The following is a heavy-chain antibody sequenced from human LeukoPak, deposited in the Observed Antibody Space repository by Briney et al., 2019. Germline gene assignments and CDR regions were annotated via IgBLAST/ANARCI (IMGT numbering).Heavy chain of an antibody. J-gene: IGHJ4*02. CDR2: IYSGGST. V-gene: IGHV3-53*01. D-gene: IGHD3-22*01. CDR1: GFTVSSNY. Sequence: GGSLRLSCAASGFTVSSNYMSWVRQAPGKGLEWVSVIYSGGSTYYADSVKGRFTISRDNSKNTVYLQMNSLRAEDTAVYYCARSYYYDSSHTADYWGQGTLVTVSS. CDR3: ARSYYYDSSHTADY.